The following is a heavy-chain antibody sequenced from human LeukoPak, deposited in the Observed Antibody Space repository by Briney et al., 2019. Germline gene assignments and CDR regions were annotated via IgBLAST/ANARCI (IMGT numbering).Heavy chain of an antibody. CDR1: GGSISSSNW. J-gene: IGHJ4*02. CDR3: ARADGYNFGTSRAFGY. D-gene: IGHD5-24*01. V-gene: IGHV4-4*02. Sequence: PSETLSLTCAVSGGSISSSNWWSWVRQPPGKGLEWIGEIYHSGSTSYNPSLKSRVTISVDKSKNQCSLKLSSVTAADTAVYYCARADGYNFGTSRAFGYWGQGTLVTVSS. CDR2: IYHSGST.